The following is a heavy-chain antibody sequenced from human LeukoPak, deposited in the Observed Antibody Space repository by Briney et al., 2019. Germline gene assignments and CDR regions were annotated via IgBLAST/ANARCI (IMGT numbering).Heavy chain of an antibody. CDR2: ISSSSSYI. D-gene: IGHD1-26*01. CDR3: ARDGDSGSYIASFDY. V-gene: IGHV3-21*01. J-gene: IGHJ4*02. CDR1: GFTFSSYA. Sequence: GGSLRLSCAASGFTFSSYAMSWVRQAPGKGLEWVSSISSSSSYIYYADSVKGRFTISRDNAKNSLYLQMNSLRAEDTAVYYCARDGDSGSYIASFDYWGQGTLVTVSS.